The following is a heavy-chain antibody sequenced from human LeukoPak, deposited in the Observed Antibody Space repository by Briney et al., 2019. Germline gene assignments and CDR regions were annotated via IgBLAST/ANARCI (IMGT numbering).Heavy chain of an antibody. CDR1: GFTFSNYW. J-gene: IGHJ4*02. CDR2: INPDGSTT. Sequence: PGGSLRLSCAASGFTFSNYWVHWVRQAPGRGLVWVSRINPDGSTTNYADSVKGRFTISGDNAKNTLYLQVNSLRAEDTAVYYCATAGNYRFDYWGQGTLVTVSS. D-gene: IGHD1-7*01. CDR3: ATAGNYRFDY. V-gene: IGHV3-74*01.